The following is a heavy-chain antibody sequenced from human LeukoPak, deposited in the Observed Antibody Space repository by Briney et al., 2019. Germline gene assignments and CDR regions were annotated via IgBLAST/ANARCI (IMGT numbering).Heavy chain of an antibody. CDR1: GFTFSDYY. V-gene: IGHV3-11*01. CDR3: ARYSSGSSSWHFDL. Sequence: GGSLRLSCAASGFTFSDYYMSWIRQAPGKGLEWVSHISSRGNLIYNADSVEGRLTISRDNARDSLYLQMNSLRAEDTAVYYCARYSSGSSSWHFDLWGRGALVTVSS. D-gene: IGHD5-18*01. CDR2: ISSRGNLI. J-gene: IGHJ2*01.